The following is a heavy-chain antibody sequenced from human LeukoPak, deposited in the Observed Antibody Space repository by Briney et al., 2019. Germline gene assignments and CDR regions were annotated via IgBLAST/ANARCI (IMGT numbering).Heavy chain of an antibody. V-gene: IGHV3-23*01. CDR3: ATKVGGYDISTGYYIFDY. Sequence: GGSLRLSCAASGFTFSSYAMSWVRQAPGKGLEWVSAISGSGGSTYYADSVKGRFTISRDNSKNTLCLQMNSLGAEDTAVYYCATKVGGYDISTGYYIFDYWGQGTLVTVSS. J-gene: IGHJ4*02. CDR2: ISGSGGST. D-gene: IGHD3-9*01. CDR1: GFTFSSYA.